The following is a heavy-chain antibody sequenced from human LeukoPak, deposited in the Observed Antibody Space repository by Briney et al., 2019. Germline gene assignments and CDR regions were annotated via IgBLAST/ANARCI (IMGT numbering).Heavy chain of an antibody. V-gene: IGHV3-13*01. CDR3: AREYYDSSGYYYFDY. CDR2: IGTAGDT. J-gene: IGHJ4*02. Sequence: QPGGSLRLSCAASGCTFSSYDMHWVRQATGKGLEWVSAIGTAGDTYYPGSVKGRFTISRENAKNSLYLQMNSLRAGDTAVYYCAREYYDSSGYYYFDYWGQGTLVTVSS. D-gene: IGHD3-22*01. CDR1: GCTFSSYD.